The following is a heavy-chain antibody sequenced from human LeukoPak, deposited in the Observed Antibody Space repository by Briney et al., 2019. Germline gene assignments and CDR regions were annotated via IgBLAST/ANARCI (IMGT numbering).Heavy chain of an antibody. Sequence: SETLSLTCAVYGGPFSGYYWSWIRQPPGKGLEWIGEINHSGSTNYNPSLKSRVTISLDTSKSQFSLKLNSVTAADTAVYYCARDRPSGSGSSFSLGMDVWGQGTTVTVSS. CDR1: GGPFSGYY. D-gene: IGHD3-10*01. CDR2: INHSGST. V-gene: IGHV4-34*01. J-gene: IGHJ6*02. CDR3: ARDRPSGSGSSFSLGMDV.